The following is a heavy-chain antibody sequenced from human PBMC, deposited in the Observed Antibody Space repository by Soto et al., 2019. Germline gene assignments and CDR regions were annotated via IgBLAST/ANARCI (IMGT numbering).Heavy chain of an antibody. D-gene: IGHD6-13*01. J-gene: IGHJ6*02. CDR2: IIPIFGTA. CDR3: ARGLAAAGTRLYYYGMDV. Sequence: QVQLVQSGAEVKKPGSSVKVSCKASGGTFSSYAISWVRQAPGQGLEWMGGIIPIFGTANYAQKFQGRVTITADESTSTANMERSSLSSEDTAVYYGARGLAAAGTRLYYYGMDVWGQGTTVTVSS. V-gene: IGHV1-69*01. CDR1: GGTFSSYA.